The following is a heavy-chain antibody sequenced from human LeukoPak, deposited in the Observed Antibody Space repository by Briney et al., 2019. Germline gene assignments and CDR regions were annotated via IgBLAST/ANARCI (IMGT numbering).Heavy chain of an antibody. Sequence: SETLSLTCTVSGGSINSYYWSWIRQPPGKGLEWIGYIYDSGSTNYNPSLKSRVTISVDTSKNQFSLKLSSVTAADTAVYYCARVIRYCSSTSCHNMALDYWGQGTLVTVSS. V-gene: IGHV4-59*01. D-gene: IGHD2-2*01. CDR3: ARVIRYCSSTSCHNMALDY. J-gene: IGHJ4*02. CDR2: IYDSGST. CDR1: GGSINSYY.